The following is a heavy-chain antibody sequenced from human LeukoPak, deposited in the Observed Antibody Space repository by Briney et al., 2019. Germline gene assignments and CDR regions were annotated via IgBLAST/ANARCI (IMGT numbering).Heavy chain of an antibody. CDR2: ISGSGGST. V-gene: IGHV3-23*01. CDR3: ARTLLRGLTYMDV. J-gene: IGHJ6*03. Sequence: GGSLRLSCAASGLTLSIYAMSWVRQAPGRGVEWVSGISGSGGSTYYADSVKGRFTISRDNSKNTLYLQMRSLRAEETAMYYCARTLLRGLTYMDVGGKGTTVTVSS. D-gene: IGHD1-20*01. CDR1: GLTLSIYA.